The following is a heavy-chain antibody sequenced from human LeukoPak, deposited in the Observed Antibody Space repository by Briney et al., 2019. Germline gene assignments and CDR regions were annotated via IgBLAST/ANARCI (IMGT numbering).Heavy chain of an antibody. CDR2: IYTSGST. J-gene: IGHJ3*02. D-gene: IGHD3-3*01. CDR1: GGSISSHY. V-gene: IGHV4-4*07. Sequence: PSETLSLTCTVSGGSISSHYWSWIRQPAGKGLEWIGRIYTSGSTNYNPSLKSRVTMSVDTSKNQFSLKLSSVTAADTAVYYCAREREEVTIFGVVIMNAFDIWGQGTMVTVSS. CDR3: AREREEVTIFGVVIMNAFDI.